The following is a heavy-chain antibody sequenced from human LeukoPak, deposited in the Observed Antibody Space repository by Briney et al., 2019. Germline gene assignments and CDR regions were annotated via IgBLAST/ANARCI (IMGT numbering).Heavy chain of an antibody. Sequence: GGSLRLSCAASGFTFSRFSMNWVRQAPGKGLEWVSSISSSGTYIYYADSVKGRFTISRDNAKNSLYLQMNSLRAEDTAVYYCARWYGGYDWFDPWGQGTLVTVSS. V-gene: IGHV3-21*01. CDR1: GFTFSRFS. D-gene: IGHD5-12*01. CDR3: ARWYGGYDWFDP. CDR2: ISSSGTYI. J-gene: IGHJ5*02.